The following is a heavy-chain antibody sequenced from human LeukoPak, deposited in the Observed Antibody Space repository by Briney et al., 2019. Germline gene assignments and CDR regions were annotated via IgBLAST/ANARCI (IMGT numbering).Heavy chain of an antibody. CDR2: MNPNSGNT. D-gene: IGHD3-10*01. CDR1: GYTFTSYD. Sequence: ASVKVSFKASGYTFTSYDINWVRQATGQGLEWMGWMNPNSGNTGYSQKFQGRVTMTRNTSISTAYMELSSLRSEDTAVSYCARKGGSPLNWFDPWGQGTLVTVSS. CDR3: ARKGGSPLNWFDP. J-gene: IGHJ5*02. V-gene: IGHV1-8*01.